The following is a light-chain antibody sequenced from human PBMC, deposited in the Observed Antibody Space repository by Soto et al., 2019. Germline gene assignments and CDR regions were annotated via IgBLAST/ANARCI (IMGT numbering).Light chain of an antibody. CDR2: GSS. CDR1: EGVSDW. J-gene: IGKJ1*01. Sequence: DIQMTQSPSSVSASAGDTVTITCRASEGVSDWVAWYQQKPGEAPKLLIYGSSSLLSGVPSRFSGTRSGTDFTLTISSLQPEDFATYYCQQANSYPWTFGQGTKVDIK. CDR3: QQANSYPWT. V-gene: IGKV1-12*01.